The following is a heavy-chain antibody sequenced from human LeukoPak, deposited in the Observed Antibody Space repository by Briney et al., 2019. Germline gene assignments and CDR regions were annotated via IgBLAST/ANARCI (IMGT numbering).Heavy chain of an antibody. CDR3: ARWTVAATYFDY. CDR2: IYYSGST. V-gene: IGHV4-39*07. CDR1: GGSISSGSYY. Sequence: SETLSLTCTVSGGSISSGSYYWGWIRQPPGKGLEWIGSIYYSGSTYYNPSLKSRVTISVDTSKNQFSLKLSSVTAADTAVYYCARWTVAATYFDYWGQGTLVTVSS. D-gene: IGHD2-15*01. J-gene: IGHJ4*02.